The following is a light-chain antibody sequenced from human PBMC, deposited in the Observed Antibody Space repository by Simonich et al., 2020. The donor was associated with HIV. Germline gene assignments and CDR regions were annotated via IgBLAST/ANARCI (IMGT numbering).Light chain of an antibody. J-gene: IGKJ1*01. CDR3: MQSIQLPRT. Sequence: DIVMTQTPLSLSVTPGQPASISCKSSQNLLHSDGKTYLYWYLQKPGQSPQLLIYEVSNRCSGVPDRFSGSGSGTDFTLKISRVEAEDGGVYYCMQSIQLPRTFGQGTKVEIK. CDR1: QNLLHSDGKTY. V-gene: IGKV2D-29*02. CDR2: EVS.